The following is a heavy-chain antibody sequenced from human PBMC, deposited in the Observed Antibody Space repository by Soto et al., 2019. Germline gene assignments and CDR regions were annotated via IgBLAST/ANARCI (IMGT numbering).Heavy chain of an antibody. V-gene: IGHV1-69*12. CDR1: GGTFSTYG. CDR3: ARALEEYYYGSSGYYSAY. Sequence: QVHLVQSGAEVKKPGSSVKVSCKASGGTFSTYGFTWVRQAPGQGLEWMGGIIPIFGTAHYAQKFQGRVTITADEPTSTAYMELSSLRSEDTAVYYCARALEEYYYGSSGYYSAYWGQGTLVTVSS. J-gene: IGHJ4*02. CDR2: IIPIFGTA. D-gene: IGHD3-22*01.